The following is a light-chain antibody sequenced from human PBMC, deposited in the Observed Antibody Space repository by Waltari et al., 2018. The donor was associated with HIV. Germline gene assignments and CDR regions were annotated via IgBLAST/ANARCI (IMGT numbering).Light chain of an antibody. CDR1: INDIGGYNY. V-gene: IGLV2-14*01. CDR2: EVT. J-gene: IGLJ1*01. CDR3: SSYTASSTYV. Sequence: QSSLNQPTSVSGSPGQSLRLSCTGTINDIGGYNYVACYQHHPGKAPKLLIYEVTNRPTGISDRFSGSKSGNTASLTISGLHAEDEAVYYCSSYTASSTYVFGPGTRVIV.